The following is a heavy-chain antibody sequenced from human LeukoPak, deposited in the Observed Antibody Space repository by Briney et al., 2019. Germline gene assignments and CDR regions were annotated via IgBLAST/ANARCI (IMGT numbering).Heavy chain of an antibody. Sequence: KPSETLSLTCTVSGGSISSYYWSWIRQPPGRGLEWIGYIYYSGSTNYNPSLKSRVTISVDTSKNQFSLKLSSVTAADTAVYYCARGRIAISGSYAYWGQGTLVTVSS. V-gene: IGHV4-59*08. D-gene: IGHD1-26*01. CDR1: GGSISSYY. J-gene: IGHJ4*02. CDR2: IYYSGST. CDR3: ARGRIAISGSYAY.